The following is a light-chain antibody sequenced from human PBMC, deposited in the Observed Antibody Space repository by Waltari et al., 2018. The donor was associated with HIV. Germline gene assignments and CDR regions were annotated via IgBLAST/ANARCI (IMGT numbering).Light chain of an antibody. V-gene: IGLV1-44*01. CDR1: SSNIGSNY. CDR2: GNN. CDR3: AAWDDSLNGLWV. J-gene: IGLJ3*02. Sequence: QSVLTQPPSASGTPGQRVTISCSGSSSNIGSNYVNWYQQLPGTAPPLLMAGNNQRPPGVPDGFAGSKSGTSASLAISGLQSEDEADYYCAAWDDSLNGLWVFGGGTKLTVL.